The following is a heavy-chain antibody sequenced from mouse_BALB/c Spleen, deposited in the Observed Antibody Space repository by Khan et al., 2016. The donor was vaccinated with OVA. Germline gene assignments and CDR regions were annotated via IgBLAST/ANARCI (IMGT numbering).Heavy chain of an antibody. CDR1: GYTFTSYW. CDR2: IAPGSGST. Sequence: DLVKPGASVKLSCKASGYTFTSYWINWIKQRPGQGLEWIGHIAPGSGSTYYNEMFKGKATLTVDTSSSTAYIQLSILSSEDSAVYFCARSNYYGRSLYAMDYWGQGTSVTVSS. J-gene: IGHJ4*01. CDR3: ARSNYYGRSLYAMDY. D-gene: IGHD1-1*01. V-gene: IGHV1S41*01.